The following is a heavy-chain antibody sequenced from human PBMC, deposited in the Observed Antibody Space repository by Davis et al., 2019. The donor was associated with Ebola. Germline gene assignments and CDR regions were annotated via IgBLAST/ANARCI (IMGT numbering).Heavy chain of an antibody. Sequence: GGSLRLSCAASGFTFSDYYMSWIRQAPGKGLEWLSYISTSGSTIYYPDSVKGRFTISRDNAKNSLYLQMNSLRAEDTAVYYCARWEWLRRAFDIWGQGTMVTVSS. CDR3: ARWEWLRRAFDI. V-gene: IGHV3-11*04. J-gene: IGHJ3*02. CDR2: ISTSGSTI. CDR1: GFTFSDYY. D-gene: IGHD5-12*01.